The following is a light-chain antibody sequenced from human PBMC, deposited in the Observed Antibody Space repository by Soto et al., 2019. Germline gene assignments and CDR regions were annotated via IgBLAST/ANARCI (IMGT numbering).Light chain of an antibody. CDR2: LEGSGSY. CDR1: SGHSSYI. V-gene: IGLV4-60*02. CDR3: ETWDSNTYV. J-gene: IGLJ1*01. Sequence: QAVVTQSSSASASLGSSVSLTCTLSSGHSSYIIAWHQRQPGKAPRYLMKLEGSGSYNKGSGVPDRFSGSSSGADRYLTISNLQFEDEADYYCETWDSNTYVFGTGTKVTVL.